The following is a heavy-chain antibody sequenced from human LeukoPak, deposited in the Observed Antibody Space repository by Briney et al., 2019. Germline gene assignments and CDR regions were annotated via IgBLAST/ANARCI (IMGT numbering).Heavy chain of an antibody. D-gene: IGHD2-15*01. J-gene: IGHJ2*01. Sequence: PGGSLRLSCAASGFTFSSYEMNWVRQAPGKGLEWVSGINWNGGSTGYVDSVKGRFTISRDNAKNSLFLHMNSLRVEDTALYYCARDRVVVATTTPPYWYFDLWGRGTRVTVSS. CDR1: GFTFSSYE. CDR3: ARDRVVVATTTPPYWYFDL. V-gene: IGHV3-20*04. CDR2: INWNGGST.